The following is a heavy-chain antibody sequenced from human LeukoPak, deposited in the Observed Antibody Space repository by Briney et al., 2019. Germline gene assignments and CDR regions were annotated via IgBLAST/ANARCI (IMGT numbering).Heavy chain of an antibody. Sequence: SVKVSCKASGGTFSSYAISWVRQAPGQGLEWMGGIIPIFGTANYAQKFQGRVTITTDESTSTAYMELSSLRSEDTAVYYCAVKSIGIAARPEVLDWYFDLWGRGTLVTVSS. CDR1: GGTFSSYA. CDR2: IIPIFGTA. D-gene: IGHD6-6*01. V-gene: IGHV1-69*05. CDR3: AVKSIGIAARPEVLDWYFDL. J-gene: IGHJ2*01.